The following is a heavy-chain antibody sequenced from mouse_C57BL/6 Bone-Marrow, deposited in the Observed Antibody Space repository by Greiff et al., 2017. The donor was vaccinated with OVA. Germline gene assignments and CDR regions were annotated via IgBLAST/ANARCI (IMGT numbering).Heavy chain of an antibody. J-gene: IGHJ2*01. D-gene: IGHD2-4*01. CDR2: ISDGGSYT. V-gene: IGHV5-4*01. CDR3: ARGGYDYDGYYFDY. CDR1: GFTFSSYA. Sequence: EVQRVESGGGLVKPGGSLKLSCAASGFTFSSYAMSWVRQTPEKRLEWVATISDGGSYTYYPDNVKGRFTISRDNAKNNLYLQMSHLKSEDTAMYYCARGGYDYDGYYFDYWGQGTTLTVSS.